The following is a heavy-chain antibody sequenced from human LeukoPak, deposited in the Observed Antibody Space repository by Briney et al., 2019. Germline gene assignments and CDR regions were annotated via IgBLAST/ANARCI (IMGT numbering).Heavy chain of an antibody. CDR2: ISAYNGNT. Sequence: ASVKVSCKASGYTFTSYGISWVRQAPGQGLEWMGWISAYNGNTNYAQKLQGRVTMTTDTSTSTAYMELRSLRSDDTAVYYCARGWFGELFLRNWFDPWGQGTLVTVSS. CDR1: GYTFTSYG. J-gene: IGHJ5*02. V-gene: IGHV1-18*01. CDR3: ARGWFGELFLRNWFDP. D-gene: IGHD3-10*01.